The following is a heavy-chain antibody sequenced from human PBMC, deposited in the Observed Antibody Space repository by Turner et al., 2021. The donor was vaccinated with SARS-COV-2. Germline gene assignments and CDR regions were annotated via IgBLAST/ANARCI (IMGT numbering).Heavy chain of an antibody. CDR1: GVSITSGDYS. V-gene: IGHV4-31*03. D-gene: IGHD3-10*01. Sequence: QVQLQESGPGLVKPSQTLSLTCNVPGVSITSGDYSWSWIRQPPGKGLEWIGYNYKGRSTYYDSSLQSRVSISVDASKNKVSLTLTPGTAADTAVYFCARGGVRGGFHPAYTNGLDVWGRGTTVTVSS. CDR3: ARGGVRGGFHPAYTNGLDV. J-gene: IGHJ6*02. CDR2: NYKGRST.